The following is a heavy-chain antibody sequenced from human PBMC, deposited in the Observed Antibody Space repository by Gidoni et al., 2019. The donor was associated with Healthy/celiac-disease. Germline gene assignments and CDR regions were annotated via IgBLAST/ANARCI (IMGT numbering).Heavy chain of an antibody. V-gene: IGHV4-34*01. CDR1: GGSFSGYY. Sequence: QVQLQQWGAGLLKPSETLSLTCAVYGGSFSGYYWSWIRQPPGKGLEWIGEINHSGSTNYNPSLKSRVTISVDTSKNQFSLKLSSVTAADTAVYYCARWSGWYFHDYWGQGTLVTVSS. CDR2: INHSGST. CDR3: ARWSGWYFHDY. J-gene: IGHJ4*02. D-gene: IGHD6-19*01.